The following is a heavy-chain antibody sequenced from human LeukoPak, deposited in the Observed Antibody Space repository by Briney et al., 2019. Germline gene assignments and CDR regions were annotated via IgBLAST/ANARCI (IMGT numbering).Heavy chain of an antibody. CDR3: ARQLATELDF. D-gene: IGHD5-24*01. Sequence: PGGSLRLSCAASGFTVSSNYMAWVRLPPGKGLEWVSVLYGGGNTYYADSVKGRFTISRDNSKNTVYLRLNSLRAEDTAVYYCARQLATELDFWGLGTLVSVSS. CDR1: GFTVSSNY. CDR2: LYGGGNT. J-gene: IGHJ4*02. V-gene: IGHV3-53*01.